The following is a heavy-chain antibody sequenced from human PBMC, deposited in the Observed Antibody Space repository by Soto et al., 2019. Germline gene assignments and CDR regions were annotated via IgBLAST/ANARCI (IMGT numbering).Heavy chain of an antibody. CDR3: ARGRYYDSSGYYPDAFDI. CDR1: GFTFSSYW. Sequence: GGSLRLSCAASGFTFSSYWMSWVRQAPGKGLEWVANIKQDGSEKYYVDSVKGRFTISRDNAKNSLYLQRNSLRAEDTAVYYCARGRYYDSSGYYPDAFDIWGQGTMVTVSS. V-gene: IGHV3-7*01. J-gene: IGHJ3*02. CDR2: IKQDGSEK. D-gene: IGHD3-22*01.